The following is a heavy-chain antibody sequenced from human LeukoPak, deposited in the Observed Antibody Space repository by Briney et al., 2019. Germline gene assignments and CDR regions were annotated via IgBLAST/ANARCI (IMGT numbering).Heavy chain of an antibody. CDR2: IYYTVTS. Sequence: SETLSLTCTVSGDSISTYYWSWIQQPPRKGLERIGYIYYTVTSDSNPSLKSRVTMSVDMSTRQISLKLSSVTAADTAVYYCATTLTGYSSGWYGIHFDYWGQGTLVTVSS. CDR3: ATTLTGYSSGWYGIHFDY. D-gene: IGHD6-19*01. CDR1: GDSISTYY. J-gene: IGHJ4*02. V-gene: IGHV4-59*12.